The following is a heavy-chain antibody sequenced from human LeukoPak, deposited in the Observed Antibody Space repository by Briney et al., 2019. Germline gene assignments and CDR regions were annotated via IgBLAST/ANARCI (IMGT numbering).Heavy chain of an antibody. CDR1: GGAISSSNYY. J-gene: IGHJ4*02. CDR2: IYYSGST. D-gene: IGHD6-6*01. V-gene: IGHV4-39*01. CDR3: ASPSSSSSTYDY. Sequence: SETLSLTCTVSGGAISSSNYYWGWIRQPPGKGLEWIGSIYYSGSTYYYPSLKSRVTISVDTSKNQFSLKLSSVTAADTAVYYCASPSSSSSTYDYWGQGTLVTVSS.